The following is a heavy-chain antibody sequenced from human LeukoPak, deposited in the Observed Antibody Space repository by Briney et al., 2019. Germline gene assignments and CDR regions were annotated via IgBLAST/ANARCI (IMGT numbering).Heavy chain of an antibody. J-gene: IGHJ5*02. CDR3: ARGPMRPNNWFDP. V-gene: IGHV4-59*01. CDR2: IYYSGST. Sequence: PSETLSLTCTVSGGSISSYYWSWIRQPPGKGLEWIGYIYYSGSTNYNPSLKSRVTISVDTSKNQFSLKLSSVTAADTAVYYCARGPMRPNNWFDPWGQGTLVTVSS. CDR1: GGSISSYY.